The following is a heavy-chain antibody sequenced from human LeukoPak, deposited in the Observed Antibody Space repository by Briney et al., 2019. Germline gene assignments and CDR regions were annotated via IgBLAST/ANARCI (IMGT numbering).Heavy chain of an antibody. J-gene: IGHJ6*03. D-gene: IGHD3-9*01. CDR2: IRYDGSNK. CDR1: GFTFSSYG. CDR3: AKDGSDYDILTGYPYYYYYMDV. V-gene: IGHV3-30*02. Sequence: PGGSLRLSCAASGFTFSSYGMHWVRQAPGKGLEWVAFIRYDGSNKYYADSVKGRFTISRDNSKNTLYLQMNSLRAEDTAVYYCAKDGSDYDILTGYPYYYYYMDVWGKGTTVTISS.